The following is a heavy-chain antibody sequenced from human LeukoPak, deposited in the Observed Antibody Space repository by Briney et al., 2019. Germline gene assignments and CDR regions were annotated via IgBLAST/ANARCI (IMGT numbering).Heavy chain of an antibody. CDR1: GGSISSYY. CDR2: IYYSGST. V-gene: IGHV4-59*08. J-gene: IGHJ4*02. Sequence: SEALSLTCTVSGGSISSYYWSWIRQPPGKGLEWIGYIYYSGSTNYNPSLKSRVTISVDTSKNQFSLKLSSVTAADTAVYYCARQGLRYFDLVDYWGQGTLVTVSS. CDR3: ARQGLRYFDLVDY. D-gene: IGHD3-9*01.